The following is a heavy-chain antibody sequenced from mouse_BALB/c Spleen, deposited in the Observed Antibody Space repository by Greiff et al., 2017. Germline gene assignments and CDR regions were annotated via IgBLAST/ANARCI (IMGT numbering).Heavy chain of an antibody. CDR1: CFTFPSFW. CDR2: INPSTGYT. CDR3: ARMAYDRYDALFSY. Sequence: QVQLQQSGAGLAKPGASVQMSCQASCFTFPSFWMHWVKQRPGQGLEWIGYINPSTGYTEYNQKFKDKATLTADKSSSTAYMQLSILTSEDSACYYCARMAYDRYDALFSYWGQGTLVTVSA. J-gene: IGHJ3*01. D-gene: IGHD2-14*01. V-gene: IGHV1-7*01.